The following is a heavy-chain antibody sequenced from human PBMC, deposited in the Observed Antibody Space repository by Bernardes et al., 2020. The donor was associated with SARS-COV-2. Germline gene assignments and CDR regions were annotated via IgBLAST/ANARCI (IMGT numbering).Heavy chain of an antibody. CDR1: GGSISSYY. CDR3: ARVARGTCFDY. D-gene: IGHD1-1*01. Sequence: ETLSLTCTVSGGSISSYYWSWIRQPPGKGLEWIGYIYYSGSTNYNPSLKSRVTISVDTSKNQFSLKLSSVTAADTAVYYCARVARGTCFDYWGQGTLVTVSS. CDR2: IYYSGST. J-gene: IGHJ4*02. V-gene: IGHV4-59*01.